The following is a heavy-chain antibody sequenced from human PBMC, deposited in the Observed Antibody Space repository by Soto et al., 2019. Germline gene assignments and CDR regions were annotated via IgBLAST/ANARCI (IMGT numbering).Heavy chain of an antibody. CDR1: GGTFSSYA. D-gene: IGHD4-17*01. CDR2: IIPILGTA. V-gene: IGHV1-69*06. CDR3: ASSDYGGNNWFDP. Sequence: QVQLVQSGAEVKKPGSSVKVSCKASGGTFSSYAISWVRQAPGQGLEWMGGIIPILGTANYAQKFQGRVTIHADKSTSTAYMELSSLRSEDTAVYYCASSDYGGNNWFDPWGQGTLVTVSS. J-gene: IGHJ5*02.